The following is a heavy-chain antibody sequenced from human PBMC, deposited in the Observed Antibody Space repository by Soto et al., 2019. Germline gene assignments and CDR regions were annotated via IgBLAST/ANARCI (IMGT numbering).Heavy chain of an antibody. CDR1: GGSISSGDYY. D-gene: IGHD6-13*01. Sequence: PSETLSLTCAVSGGSISSGDYYWSWIRQPPGKGLEWIGYIYYSGSTNYNPSLKSRVTISVDTSKNQFSLKLSSVTAADTAVYYCARALRSSWYGGGHNWSDPWGQGTLVTVSS. J-gene: IGHJ5*02. V-gene: IGHV4-61*08. CDR3: ARALRSSWYGGGHNWSDP. CDR2: IYYSGST.